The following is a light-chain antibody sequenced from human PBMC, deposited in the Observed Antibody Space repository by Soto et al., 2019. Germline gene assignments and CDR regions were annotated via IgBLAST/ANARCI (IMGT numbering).Light chain of an antibody. CDR2: GES. CDR3: QQFDSSRIYS. Sequence: EILLTQSPGTLSLSPGETATLSCRASQSVTSTYLAWYQQRPGQSPRLIIYGESTRATGFPDRFSGGGSGTDFTLTISRLEPEDSAVYYCHCQQFDSSRIYSFGQGTKLEI. CDR1: QSVTSTY. V-gene: IGKV3-20*01. J-gene: IGKJ2*03.